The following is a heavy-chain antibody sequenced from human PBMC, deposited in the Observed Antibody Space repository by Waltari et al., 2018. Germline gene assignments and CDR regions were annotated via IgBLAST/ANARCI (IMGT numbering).Heavy chain of an antibody. V-gene: IGHV4-38-2*01. D-gene: IGHD6-13*01. CDR1: GYSISSGYY. Sequence: QVQLQESGPGLVKPSETLSLTCAVSGYSISSGYYWAWIRQPPGKGLECSGSIYHSGSTYYNPSHKSRVTISVDTSKNQFSLKLSSVTAAETAVYYCARVAAAGMFDYWGQGTLVTVSS. CDR2: IYHSGST. CDR3: ARVAAAGMFDY. J-gene: IGHJ4*02.